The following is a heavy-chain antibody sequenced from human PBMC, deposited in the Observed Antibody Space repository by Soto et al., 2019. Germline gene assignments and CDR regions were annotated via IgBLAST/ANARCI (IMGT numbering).Heavy chain of an antibody. CDR1: GFTFSSYA. Sequence: EVQLLESGGGLVQPGGSLRLSCAASGFTFSSYAMSWVRQAPGKGLEWVSVISGSGGSTYYADSVKGRFTISRDNSKNTLYLQMNSLRAEDTAVYYCAKRTWGYFYFDYWGQGTLVTVSS. V-gene: IGHV3-23*01. D-gene: IGHD1-26*01. CDR3: AKRTWGYFYFDY. CDR2: ISGSGGST. J-gene: IGHJ4*02.